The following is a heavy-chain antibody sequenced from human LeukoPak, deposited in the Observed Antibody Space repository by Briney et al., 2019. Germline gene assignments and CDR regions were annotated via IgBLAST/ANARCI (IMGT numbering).Heavy chain of an antibody. D-gene: IGHD5-24*01. CDR1: GFTFSSYG. CDR3: AKDSGMATTRVNWFDP. CDR2: IRYDGSNK. Sequence: GGSLRLSCAASGFTFSSYGMHWVRQAPGKGLEWVAFIRYDGSNKYYADSVKGRFTISRDNSKNTLYLQMNSLRAEDTAVYYCAKDSGMATTRVNWFDPWGQGTLVTVSS. J-gene: IGHJ5*02. V-gene: IGHV3-30*02.